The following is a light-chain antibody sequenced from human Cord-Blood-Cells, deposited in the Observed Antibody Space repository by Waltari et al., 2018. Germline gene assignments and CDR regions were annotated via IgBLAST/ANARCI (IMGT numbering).Light chain of an antibody. CDR2: AAS. Sequence: IEVTQSPSSPSASFGDIVSNTCRAGQGISNYLAWFQYKPGKAPKSLIYAASSLQGGVPSKFSGSGFGTDFILTIRSLQPEDFATYYCQQYNSYPLTFGGGTKVEIK. CDR1: QGISNY. V-gene: IGKV1-16*02. CDR3: QQYNSYPLT. J-gene: IGKJ4*01.